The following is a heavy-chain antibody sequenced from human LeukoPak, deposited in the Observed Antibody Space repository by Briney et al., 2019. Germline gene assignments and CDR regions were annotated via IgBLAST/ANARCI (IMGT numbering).Heavy chain of an antibody. CDR3: TKDQIGYSKPTDC. CDR1: GFTFSHYA. V-gene: IGHV3-23*01. Sequence: PGASLRLSCAASGFTFSHYAMSWVRQAPGKGLEWVSTASGSGANTYYADSVKGRFTISRDNSKNTLYLQMNSLTAEDTALYYCTKDQIGYSKPTDCWGQGTLVTVSS. CDR2: ASGSGANT. D-gene: IGHD4-11*01. J-gene: IGHJ4*02.